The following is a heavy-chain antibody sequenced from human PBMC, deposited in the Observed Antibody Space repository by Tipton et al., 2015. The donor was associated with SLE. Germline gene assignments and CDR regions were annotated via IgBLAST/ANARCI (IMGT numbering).Heavy chain of an antibody. CDR3: ARGDLVPTLFDY. V-gene: IGHV4-59*08. CDR2: IHNSGSYSGST. D-gene: IGHD5-12*01. Sequence: GLVKPSETLSLTCTVAGASIRGYYWTWIRQSPGKGLEWIGYIHNSGSYSGSTNYNPSLQSRVTISADTSMNQFSLKLTSVTTADTAVYFCARGDLVPTLFDYWGQGALVTVSS. CDR1: GASIRGYY. J-gene: IGHJ4*02.